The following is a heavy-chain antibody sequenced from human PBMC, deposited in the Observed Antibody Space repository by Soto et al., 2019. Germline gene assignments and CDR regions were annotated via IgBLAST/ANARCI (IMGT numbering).Heavy chain of an antibody. CDR2: IYYSGST. V-gene: IGHV4-59*08. D-gene: IGHD2-15*01. J-gene: IGHJ5*02. CDR3: ARRFRYCSGGSCYSWWFDP. Sequence: PSETLSLTCTVSGGSISSYYWSWIRQPPGKGLEWIGYIYYSGSTNYNPSLKSRVTISVDTSKNQFSLKLSSVTAADTAVYYCARRFRYCSGGSCYSWWFDPWGQGTLVTVSS. CDR1: GGSISSYY.